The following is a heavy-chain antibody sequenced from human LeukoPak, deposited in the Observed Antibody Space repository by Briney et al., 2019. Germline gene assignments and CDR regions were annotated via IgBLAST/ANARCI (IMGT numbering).Heavy chain of an antibody. V-gene: IGHV5-51*01. CDR2: IYPGDSDT. D-gene: IGHD3-10*01. CDR1: GYSFTSQW. J-gene: IGHJ6*02. CDR3: ARLRFSGRHGIDV. Sequence: GESLEISCKASGYSFTSQWIGWVRQMPGKGLESMGIIYPGDSDTRYSPSFEGQVTISVDRSNNTAYLQWSSLQASDTAMYYCARLRFSGRHGIDVWGQGTSVTVSS.